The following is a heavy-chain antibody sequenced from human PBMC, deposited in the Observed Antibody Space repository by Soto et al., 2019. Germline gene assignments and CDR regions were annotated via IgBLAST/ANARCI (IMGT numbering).Heavy chain of an antibody. V-gene: IGHV4-34*01. D-gene: IGHD4-17*01. CDR2: INHSGST. CDR1: GGSFSGYY. Sequence: QVQLQQWGAGLLKPSETLSLICAVYGGSFSGYYWSWIRQSPGKGLEWIGEINHSGSTNNNPSLKNRVTISVDTSKNQFSLKLSSVTAADTAVYYCARGSRGGDYVLDYWGQGMLVTVSS. CDR3: ARGSRGGDYVLDY. J-gene: IGHJ4*02.